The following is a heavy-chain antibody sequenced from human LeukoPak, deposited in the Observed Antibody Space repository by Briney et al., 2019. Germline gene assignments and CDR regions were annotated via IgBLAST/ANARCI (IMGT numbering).Heavy chain of an antibody. Sequence: GGSLRLSCSASGFTFSSYAMHWVRQAPGKGLEYVSAISSNGGSTYYADSVKGRFTISRDNSKNTLYLQMSSLRAEDTAVYYCARDGDSSGWYYFDYWGQGTLVTVSS. V-gene: IGHV3-64D*09. D-gene: IGHD6-19*01. CDR2: ISSNGGST. CDR1: GFTFSSYA. J-gene: IGHJ4*02. CDR3: ARDGDSSGWYYFDY.